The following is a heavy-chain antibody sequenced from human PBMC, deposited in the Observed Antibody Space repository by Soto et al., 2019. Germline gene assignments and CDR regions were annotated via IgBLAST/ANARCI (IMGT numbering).Heavy chain of an antibody. CDR2: ISRNGGST. V-gene: IGHV3-23*01. CDR1: GFTFISYA. D-gene: IGHD2-8*01. Sequence: EVQLLESGGGLLQPGGSMRLSCAASGFTFISYAMNWVRQAPGKGLEWVSGISRNGGSTYYADPVKGRFTISRDNSKNTLYLQMNSLRAEDTALYYCAKDNGPPGTTDWYFDFWGRGTLVSVSS. CDR3: AKDNGPPGTTDWYFDF. J-gene: IGHJ2*01.